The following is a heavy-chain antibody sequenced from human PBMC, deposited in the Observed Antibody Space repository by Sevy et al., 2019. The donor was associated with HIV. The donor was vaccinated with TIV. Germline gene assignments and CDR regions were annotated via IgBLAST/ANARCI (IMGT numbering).Heavy chain of an antibody. D-gene: IGHD3-22*01. V-gene: IGHV4-59*01. CDR2: IYYSGST. J-gene: IGHJ4*02. CDR1: GGSISSYY. Sequence: SETLSLTCTVSGGSISSYYWSWIRQPPGKGLEWIGYIYYSGSTNYNPSLKSRVTISVDTSKNQFSPKLSSVTAADTAVYYCARWVDSSGHRGQGTLVTVSS. CDR3: ARWVDSSGH.